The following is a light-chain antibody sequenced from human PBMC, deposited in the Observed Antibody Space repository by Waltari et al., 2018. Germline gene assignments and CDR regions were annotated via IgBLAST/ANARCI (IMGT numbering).Light chain of an antibody. Sequence: QSALTQPRSVSGSPGQSVTISCTGTNSDVGGYKYVSWYQQHPDKAPRLIIYDVYTRPSGVPNRFSGSKSANTASLPISGLQSEDEADYYCCSYAGSFTWVFGTGTKVTVL. CDR2: DVY. CDR3: CSYAGSFTWV. V-gene: IGLV2-11*01. J-gene: IGLJ1*01. CDR1: NSDVGGYKY.